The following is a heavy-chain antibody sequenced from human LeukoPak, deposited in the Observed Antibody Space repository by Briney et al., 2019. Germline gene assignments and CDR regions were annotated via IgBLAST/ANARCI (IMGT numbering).Heavy chain of an antibody. CDR2: IYHSGST. D-gene: IGHD2-2*02. CDR3: AGGYCSSTSCYTLADYYYYMDV. J-gene: IGHJ6*03. V-gene: IGHV4-38-2*02. CDR1: GYSISSGYY. Sequence: PSETLSLTCTVTGYSISSGYYWGWIRQPPGKGLASIGSIYHSGSTYYNPSLKSRVTISVDTSKNQFSLKLSSVTAADTAVYYCAGGYCSSTSCYTLADYYYYMDVWGKGTTVTVSS.